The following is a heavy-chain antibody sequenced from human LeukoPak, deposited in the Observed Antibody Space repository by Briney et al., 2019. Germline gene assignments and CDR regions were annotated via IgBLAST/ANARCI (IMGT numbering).Heavy chain of an antibody. Sequence: ASVKVSCKASGYTFTSHGISWVRQAPGQGLEWMGWVSTYNGNTNYVPKYQGRVTMTTDTSTSTAYMELRSLRSDDTAVYYCAKNGYDYDDPNYYYGMDVWGKGTTVTVSS. J-gene: IGHJ6*04. CDR2: VSTYNGNT. CDR1: GYTFTSHG. CDR3: AKNGYDYDDPNYYYGMDV. V-gene: IGHV1-18*04. D-gene: IGHD4-17*01.